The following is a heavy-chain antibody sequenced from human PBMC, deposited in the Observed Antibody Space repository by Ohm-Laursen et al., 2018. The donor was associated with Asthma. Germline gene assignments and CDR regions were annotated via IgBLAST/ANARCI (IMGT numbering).Heavy chain of an antibody. V-gene: IGHV3-30*18. CDR2: ISYDGSNK. Sequence: SSLRLSCAASGFTFSSYGMHWVRQAPGKGLEWVAVISYDGSNKYYADSVKGRFTISRDNSKNTLYLQMNSLRAEDTAVYYCAKDSVVAATSGWFEPWGQGTLVTVSS. J-gene: IGHJ5*02. D-gene: IGHD2-15*01. CDR3: AKDSVVAATSGWFEP. CDR1: GFTFSSYG.